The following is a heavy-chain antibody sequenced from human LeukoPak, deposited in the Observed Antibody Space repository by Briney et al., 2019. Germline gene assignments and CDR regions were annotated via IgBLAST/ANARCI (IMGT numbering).Heavy chain of an antibody. CDR3: ARYCSGVSCYSGYDY. V-gene: IGHV3-64*01. CDR2: ISTNGGGT. D-gene: IGHD2-15*01. Sequence: GGSLRLSCAASGFTFSTYAMHCVRQTPGKGLEYVSAISTNGGGTYYANSVKGRFTTSRDNSKNTLYLQMGSLRAEDMAVYYCARYCSGVSCYSGYDYWGQGTLVTVSS. J-gene: IGHJ4*02. CDR1: GFTFSTYA.